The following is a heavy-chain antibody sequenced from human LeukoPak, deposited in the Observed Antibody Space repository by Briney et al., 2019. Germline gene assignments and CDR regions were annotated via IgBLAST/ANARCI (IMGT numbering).Heavy chain of an antibody. D-gene: IGHD6-13*01. V-gene: IGHV1-69*05. J-gene: IGHJ5*02. CDR3: ARDYIAAAGRSWFDP. CDR1: RGTFSSYA. CDR2: IIPIFGTA. Sequence: SVKVSCKASRGTFSSYAISWVRQAPAPGLEWMGRIIPIFGTANYAQKFQGRVTITTDESTSTAYMELSSLRSEDTAVYYCARDYIAAAGRSWFDPWGQGTLVTVSS.